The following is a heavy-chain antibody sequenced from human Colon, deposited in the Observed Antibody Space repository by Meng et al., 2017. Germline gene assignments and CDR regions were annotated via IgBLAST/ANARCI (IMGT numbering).Heavy chain of an antibody. CDR3: AREGTLVRGVINHLDY. D-gene: IGHD3-10*01. CDR1: GDSVSSDSAA. CDR2: TFYRSKWYN. J-gene: IGHJ4*02. Sequence: LRLSCAISGDSVSSDSAAWNWIRQSPSRGLEWLGRTFYRSKWYNDYAASVRSRITVSLDTSKNQFSLALNSVTPEDTAVYYCAREGTLVRGVINHLDYWGQGTLVTVSS. V-gene: IGHV6-1*01.